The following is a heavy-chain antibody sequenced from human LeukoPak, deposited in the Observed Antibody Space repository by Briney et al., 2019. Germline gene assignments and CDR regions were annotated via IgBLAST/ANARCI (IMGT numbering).Heavy chain of an antibody. V-gene: IGHV4-34*01. CDR3: ARGPSHGGKYRGFFDH. CDR1: GESFIGYY. CDR2: INQSGTT. Sequence: KPSETLSLTCAVYGESFIGYYWSWIRHPPGKGLEWIGEINQSGTTNYSPSLKSRVSISVDPSKNQFSLRLNSVNAADTAVYFFARGPSHGGKYRGFFDHWGQGTLVTVSS. D-gene: IGHD4-23*01. J-gene: IGHJ4*02.